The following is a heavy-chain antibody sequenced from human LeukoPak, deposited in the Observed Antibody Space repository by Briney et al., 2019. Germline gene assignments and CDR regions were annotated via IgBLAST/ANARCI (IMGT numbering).Heavy chain of an antibody. CDR1: GFTFSSYW. CDR3: ARAGLANAFDI. V-gene: IGHV3-7*03. Sequence: GGSLRLSCAASGFTFSSYWMSWIRQAPGKGLEWVANIKQDGSEKYYVDSVKGRFTISRDNAKNSLYLQMNSLRAEDTAVYYCARAGLANAFDIWGQGTMVTVSS. J-gene: IGHJ3*02. CDR2: IKQDGSEK.